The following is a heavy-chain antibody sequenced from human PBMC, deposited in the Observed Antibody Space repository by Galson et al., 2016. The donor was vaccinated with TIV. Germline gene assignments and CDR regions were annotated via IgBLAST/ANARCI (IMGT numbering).Heavy chain of an antibody. V-gene: IGHV3-33*08. CDR2: ISSDRTNE. CDR1: GFTFSNAW. D-gene: IGHD5-24*01. J-gene: IGHJ4*02. CDR3: ARDRDGYATGDY. Sequence: SLRLSCAASGFTFSNAWMTWVRQAPGKGLEWVALISSDRTNEYYADSVKGRFTISRDNSKHTVYLQMNSLRVEDTAMYFCARDRDGYATGDYWGQGTLVTVSS.